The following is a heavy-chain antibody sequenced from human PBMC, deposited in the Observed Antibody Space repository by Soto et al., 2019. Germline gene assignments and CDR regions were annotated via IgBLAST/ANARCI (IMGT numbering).Heavy chain of an antibody. D-gene: IGHD6-13*01. CDR2: ISDDGSNK. J-gene: IGHJ5*02. CDR1: GFTFSSYG. V-gene: IGHV3-30*03. CDR3: ATEDSSSWYDWFDP. Sequence: PGGSLRLSCAASGFTFSSYGMHWVRQAPGKGLAWVAVISDDGSNKYYADSVKGRFTISRDNSKNTLYLQMNSLRAEDTSVYYCATEDSSSWYDWFDPWGQGTLVTVSS.